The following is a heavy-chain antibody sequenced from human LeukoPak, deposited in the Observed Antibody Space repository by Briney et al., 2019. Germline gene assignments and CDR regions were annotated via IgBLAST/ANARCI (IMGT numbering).Heavy chain of an antibody. D-gene: IGHD6-13*01. CDR2: IYYSGST. J-gene: IGHJ4*02. V-gene: IGHV4-39*01. CDR3: ARPRGAAEAPVVG. CDR1: GGSISSSSYY. Sequence: PSETLSLTCTVSGGSISSSSYYWGWIRQPPGKGRVWIGSIYYSGSTYYNPSLKSRVTISVDTSKNQFSLKLSSVTAADTAVYYCARPRGAAEAPVVGWGQGTLVTVSS.